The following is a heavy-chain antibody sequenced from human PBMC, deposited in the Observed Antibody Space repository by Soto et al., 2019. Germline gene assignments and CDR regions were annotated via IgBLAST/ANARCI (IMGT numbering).Heavy chain of an antibody. J-gene: IGHJ6*02. CDR1: GFIFSSYS. CDR3: VRATPNLVDYYSYALDV. D-gene: IGHD2-8*01. CDR2: ISSGSTYM. Sequence: EVQLVESGGGLVKPGGSLRLSCGGSGFIFSSYSMNWVRQAPGKGLEWVSSISSGSTYMYYAASVKGRFTISRDNAENAVYLQMNSLRADDTDVYYCVRATPNLVDYYSYALDVWGPGTTLTVSS. V-gene: IGHV3-21*01.